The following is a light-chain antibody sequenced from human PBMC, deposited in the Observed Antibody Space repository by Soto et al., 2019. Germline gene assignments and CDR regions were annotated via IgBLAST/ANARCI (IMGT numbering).Light chain of an antibody. V-gene: IGKV3-11*01. CDR1: QSVSSY. Sequence: EIVLTQSPATLSLSPGERATLSCRASQSVSSYLAWYQQKPGQAPRLLIYDASNRATGIPARFSSSGSGTAFTLTISSLEPEDFAVYYCQQRSNWPPYTFGQGTKLESK. J-gene: IGKJ2*01. CDR3: QQRSNWPPYT. CDR2: DAS.